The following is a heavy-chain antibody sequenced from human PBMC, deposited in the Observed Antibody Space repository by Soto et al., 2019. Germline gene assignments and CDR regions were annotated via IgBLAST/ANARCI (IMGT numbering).Heavy chain of an antibody. CDR2: IYYSGST. CDR1: GGSISSSSYY. CDR3: ARQLGDEVTIYDPLDY. D-gene: IGHD3-16*01. J-gene: IGHJ4*02. Sequence: SETLSLTCTVSGGSISSSSYYWGWIRQPPGKGLEWIGSIYYSGSTYYNPSLKSRVTISVDTSKNQFSLKLSSVTAADTAVYYCARQLGDEVTIYDPLDYWGQGTLVTVSS. V-gene: IGHV4-39*01.